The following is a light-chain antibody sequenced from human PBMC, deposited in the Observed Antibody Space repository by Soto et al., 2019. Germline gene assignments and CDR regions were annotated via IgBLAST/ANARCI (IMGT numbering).Light chain of an antibody. Sequence: DIQLTQSPSFLSASIGDSVTITCRASQGISTYLAWYQQKPGKAPKLLIYATSTLQGGVPSRFSGSGSGTEFTLTIISLQSEDFATYYGQQVNSYPFTFGPGTKVDIK. CDR1: QGISTY. V-gene: IGKV1-9*01. J-gene: IGKJ3*01. CDR2: ATS. CDR3: QQVNSYPFT.